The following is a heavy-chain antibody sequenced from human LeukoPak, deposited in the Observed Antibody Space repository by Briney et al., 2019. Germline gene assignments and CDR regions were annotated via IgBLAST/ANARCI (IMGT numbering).Heavy chain of an antibody. CDR1: GYTFSSYA. Sequence: GGSLRLSCAASGYTFSSYAMHRVRQAPGKGLEWVAVISYDGSNKYYADSEKGRFTISRDNSKNTLYLQMNSLRAEDTAVYYCAREGPTVTTFDYWGQGTLVTVSS. V-gene: IGHV3-30-3*01. J-gene: IGHJ4*02. CDR2: ISYDGSNK. D-gene: IGHD4-11*01. CDR3: AREGPTVTTFDY.